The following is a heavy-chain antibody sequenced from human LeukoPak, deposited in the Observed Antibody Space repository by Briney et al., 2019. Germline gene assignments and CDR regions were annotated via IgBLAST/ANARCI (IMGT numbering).Heavy chain of an antibody. D-gene: IGHD2-15*01. CDR3: AKNIGGFHY. CDR2: ISGSDGST. Sequence: GGSLRLSCAASGFSFSTYGMSWVRQAPGKGLEWVSGISGSDGSTYYADSVKGRFIISRDNSKNTLYLQMNSLRAEDTAVYYCAKNIGGFHYWGQGTLVTVSS. V-gene: IGHV3-23*01. CDR1: GFSFSTYG. J-gene: IGHJ4*02.